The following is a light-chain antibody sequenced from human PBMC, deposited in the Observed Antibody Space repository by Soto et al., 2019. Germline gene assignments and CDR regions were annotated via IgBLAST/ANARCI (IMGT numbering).Light chain of an antibody. Sequence: IQSTRCRSTLSASVCSHVTITFRASQTISSWLAWYQQKPGKAPKLLIYKASTLKSGVPSRFSGSGSGTEFTLTISSLQPDDFATYYCQQYNSYSWTFGQGTKVDIK. CDR2: KAS. CDR3: QQYNSYSWT. CDR1: QTISSW. J-gene: IGKJ1*01. V-gene: IGKV1-5*03.